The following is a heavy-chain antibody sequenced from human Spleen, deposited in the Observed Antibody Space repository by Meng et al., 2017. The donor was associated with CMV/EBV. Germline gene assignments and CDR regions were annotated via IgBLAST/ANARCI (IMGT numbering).Heavy chain of an antibody. CDR2: IFAGDSDT. Sequence: KRSGFAVATNWFGWVPQMPGKGLEWMGVIFAGDSDTRYSPSFQGRITISVDKSISTAYLHLRGLKASDTAIYYCARLLVRGSPAEFDPWGQGTLVTVSS. J-gene: IGHJ5*02. CDR3: ARLLVRGSPAEFDP. D-gene: IGHD3-10*01. CDR1: GFAVATNW. V-gene: IGHV5-51*01.